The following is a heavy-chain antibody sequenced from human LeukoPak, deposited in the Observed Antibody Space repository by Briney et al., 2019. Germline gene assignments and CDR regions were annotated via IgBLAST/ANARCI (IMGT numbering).Heavy chain of an antibody. V-gene: IGHV4-30-2*01. CDR3: ARAGRDDPRSIDY. Sequence: PSETLSLTCTVSGGSISSGGYYWSWIRQPPGKGLEWIGYIYHSGSTYYNPSLKSRVTISVDRSKNQFSLKLSSVTAADTAVYYCARAGRDDPRSIDYWGQGTPVTVSS. CDR2: IYHSGST. D-gene: IGHD1-1*01. J-gene: IGHJ4*02. CDR1: GGSISSGGYY.